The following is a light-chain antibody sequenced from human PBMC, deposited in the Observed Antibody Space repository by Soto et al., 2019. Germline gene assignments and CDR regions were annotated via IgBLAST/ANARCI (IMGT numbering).Light chain of an antibody. Sequence: EIVLTQSPATLSLSPGERATLSCRASQSVSRYLAWYQQKPGQAPRLLIYDASNRATGIPARFSGSESGTDFTLTISSLEPEDFAVYYCQQRGNWPYTFGQGTKLEIK. CDR2: DAS. CDR1: QSVSRY. CDR3: QQRGNWPYT. V-gene: IGKV3-11*01. J-gene: IGKJ2*01.